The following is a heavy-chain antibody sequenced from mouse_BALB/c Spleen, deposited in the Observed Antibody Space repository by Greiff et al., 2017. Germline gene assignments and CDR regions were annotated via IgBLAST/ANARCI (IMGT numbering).Heavy chain of an antibody. CDR3: ARIDYDGGYAMDY. CDR2: IWSGGST. Sequence: VQLVESGPGLVQPSQSLSITCTVSGFSLTSYGVHWVRQSPGKGLEWLGVIWSGGSTDYNAAFISRLSISKDNSKSQVFFKMNSLQANDTAIYYCARIDYDGGYAMDYWGQGTSVTVSS. CDR1: GFSLTSYG. J-gene: IGHJ4*01. V-gene: IGHV2-2*02. D-gene: IGHD2-4*01.